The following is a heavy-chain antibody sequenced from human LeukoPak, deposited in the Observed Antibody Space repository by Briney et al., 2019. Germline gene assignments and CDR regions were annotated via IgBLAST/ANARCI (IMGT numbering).Heavy chain of an antibody. D-gene: IGHD1-1*01. CDR3: ARPTTGPATQGYDS. CDR2: IYYRGNT. V-gene: IGHV4-39*01. J-gene: IGHJ4*02. Sequence: SSETLSLTCTVSGGSISSSPYYWAWIRQPPGRGLVWIGSIYYRGNTYHNPSLKSRVTISVDTSKNQFSLSVISVTAADTAVYFCARPTTGPATQGYDSWGQGILVTVAS. CDR1: GGSISSSPYY.